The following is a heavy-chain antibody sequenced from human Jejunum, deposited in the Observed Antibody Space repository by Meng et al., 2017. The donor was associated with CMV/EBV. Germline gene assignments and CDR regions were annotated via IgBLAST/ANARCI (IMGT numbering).Heavy chain of an antibody. CDR2: ISASISAI. V-gene: IGHV3-48*03. CDR3: VRGGSSGTLKYFDY. J-gene: IGHJ4*02. CDR1: GLEFSDCD. D-gene: IGHD3-3*01. Sequence: GLEFSDCDMNWVHKIQGTGLEWISYISASISAIYYAGSVKGRFTISRDNVKNSLYLLMESLRAEDTAIYYCVRGGSSGTLKYFDYWGQGALVTVSS.